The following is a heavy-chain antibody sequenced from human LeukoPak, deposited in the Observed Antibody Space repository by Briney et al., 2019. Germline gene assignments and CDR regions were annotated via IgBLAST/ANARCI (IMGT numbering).Heavy chain of an antibody. CDR1: GFTFSNAW. V-gene: IGHV3-53*04. D-gene: IGHD2-15*01. J-gene: IGHJ6*02. Sequence: GGSLRLSCAGSGFTFSNAWMNWVRQAPGRGLEWVSVIYSGSNMYYADSVKGRFTISRHNSKNTLYLQMDSLRPEDTAVYYCARVILPFYAMDVWGQGTTVTVSS. CDR3: ARVILPFYAMDV. CDR2: IYSGSNM.